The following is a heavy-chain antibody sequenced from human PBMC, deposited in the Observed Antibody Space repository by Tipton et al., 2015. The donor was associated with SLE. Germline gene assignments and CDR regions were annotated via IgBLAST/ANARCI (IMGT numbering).Heavy chain of an antibody. CDR1: GGSFSGYY. J-gene: IGHJ3*02. D-gene: IGHD2-21*01. CDR2: INHSGST. V-gene: IGHV4-34*01. Sequence: TLSLTCAVYGGSFSGYYWSWIRQPPGKGLEWIGEINHSGSTNYNPSLKSRVTISVDTSKNQLSLKLSSVTAADTAVYYCARDCKGPFAFDIWGQGTMVTVSS. CDR3: ARDCKGPFAFDI.